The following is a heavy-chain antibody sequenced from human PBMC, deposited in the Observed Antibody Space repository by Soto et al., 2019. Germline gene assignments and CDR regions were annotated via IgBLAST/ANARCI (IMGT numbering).Heavy chain of an antibody. CDR1: GGTFSSYA. CDR3: AIDKVLCTCGGVPRGTVMDV. D-gene: IGHD3-16*01. CDR2: IIPIFGTA. Sequence: VQLVQSGAEVKKPGSSVKVSCTASGGTFSSYAISWVRQAPGQGLEWMGGIIPIFGTANYAQKFQGRVTITADKSSFTAYMELGSLRSEDTAVYYVAIDKVLCTCGGVPRGTVMDVWCEGTTVNVSS. J-gene: IGHJ6*01. V-gene: IGHV1-69*06.